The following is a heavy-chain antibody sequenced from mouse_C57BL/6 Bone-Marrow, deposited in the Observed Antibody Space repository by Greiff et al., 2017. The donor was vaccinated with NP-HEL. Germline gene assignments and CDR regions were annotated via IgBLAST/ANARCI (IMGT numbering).Heavy chain of an antibody. J-gene: IGHJ1*03. V-gene: IGHV3-6*01. CDR3: AREVYDYDGSWYFDV. CDR2: ISYDGSN. CDR1: GYSITSGYY. Sequence: EVQLQESGPGLVKPSQSLSLTCSVTGYSITSGYYWNWIRQFPGNKLEWMGYISYDGSNNYNPSLKNRISITRDTSKNQFFLKLNSVTTEDTATYYCAREVYDYDGSWYFDVWGTGTTVTVSS. D-gene: IGHD2-4*01.